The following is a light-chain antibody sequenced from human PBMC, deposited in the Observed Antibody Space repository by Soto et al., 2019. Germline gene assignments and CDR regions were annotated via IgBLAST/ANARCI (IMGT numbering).Light chain of an antibody. V-gene: IGLV2-18*02. CDR1: SSDVGSYNR. CDR3: GSYTSSNTYV. CDR2: DVS. J-gene: IGLJ1*01. Sequence: QSALTQPPSVSGSPGHSVAISCTGTSSDVGSYNRVSWYQQPPGSAPKLMIYDVSNRPSGVPDRFSGSKSGNAASLTISGLQAEDEADYYCGSYTSSNTYVFGTGTKVTVL.